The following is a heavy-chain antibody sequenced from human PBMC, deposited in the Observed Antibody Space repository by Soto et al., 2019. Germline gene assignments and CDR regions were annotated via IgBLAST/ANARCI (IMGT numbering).Heavy chain of an antibody. CDR1: GFTFSSYG. V-gene: IGHV3-30*18. J-gene: IGHJ4*02. CDR2: ISYDGSNK. Sequence: GGSLRLSCAASGFTFSSYGMHWVRQAPGKGLEWVAVISYDGSNKYYADSVKGRFTISRDNSKNTLYLQMNSLRAEDTAVYYCAKDDLGYSSSGYFDYWGQGTLVTVSS. D-gene: IGHD6-6*01. CDR3: AKDDLGYSSSGYFDY.